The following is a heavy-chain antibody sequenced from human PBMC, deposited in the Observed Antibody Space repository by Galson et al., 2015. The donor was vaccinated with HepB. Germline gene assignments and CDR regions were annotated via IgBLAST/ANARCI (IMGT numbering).Heavy chain of an antibody. V-gene: IGHV4-39*07. Sequence: SETLSLTCTVSGASISTSAYYWGWIRQPPGKGLEWIGSMYYSGNPYYNPSLKSRVTLSVDTSKNQFSLKLNSVTAPDTAVYYCARRPITGTRFDPWGQGILVTVSS. J-gene: IGHJ5*02. CDR1: GASISTSAYY. D-gene: IGHD1-7*01. CDR2: MYYSGNP. CDR3: ARRPITGTRFDP.